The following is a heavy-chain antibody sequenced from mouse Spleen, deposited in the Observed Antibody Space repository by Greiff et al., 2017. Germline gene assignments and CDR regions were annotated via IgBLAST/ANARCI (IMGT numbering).Heavy chain of an antibody. CDR1: GFTFSDYY. CDR3: ARQWGYYYAMDY. V-gene: IGHV5-12*02. Sequence: EVMLVESGGGLVQPGGSLKLSCATSGFTFSDYYMYWVRQTPEKRLEWVAYISNGGGSTYYPDTVKGRFTISRDNAKNTLYLQMSRLKSEDTAMYYCARQWGYYYAMDYWGQGTSVTVSS. J-gene: IGHJ4*01. CDR2: ISNGGGST.